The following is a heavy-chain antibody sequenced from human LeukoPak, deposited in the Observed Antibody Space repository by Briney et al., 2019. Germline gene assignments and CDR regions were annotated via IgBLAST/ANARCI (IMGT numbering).Heavy chain of an antibody. CDR1: GFTFSNYD. J-gene: IGHJ4*02. CDR3: AKDLRCTDGSCIYFES. D-gene: IGHD2-15*01. V-gene: IGHV3-23*01. Sequence: GGSLRLSCAASGFTFSNYDMSWVRRAPGKGLEWVSTVIGSGSSTYYADSVKGRFTISRDNSKSTLYLHMDSLRAEDTALYYCAKDLRCTDGSCIYFESWGQGTLVTVSS. CDR2: VIGSGSST.